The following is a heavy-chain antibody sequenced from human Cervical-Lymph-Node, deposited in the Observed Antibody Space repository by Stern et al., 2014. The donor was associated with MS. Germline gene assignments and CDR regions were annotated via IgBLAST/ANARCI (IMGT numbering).Heavy chain of an antibody. V-gene: IGHV1-18*01. CDR1: GYTFTSFG. D-gene: IGHD2-2*02. CDR3: ARGAYCSSTSCYTNGYYFYGMDV. Sequence: QVQLVQSGPEVKKPGASVKVSCKASGYTFTSFGISWVRRAPGQGLEWMGWISGYNGNTKSPQKFQGRVTLATDTSTSTAHMDLTSLRSDDTAIYYCARGAYCSSTSCYTNGYYFYGMDVWGQGTTVTVSS. CDR2: ISGYNGNT. J-gene: IGHJ6*02.